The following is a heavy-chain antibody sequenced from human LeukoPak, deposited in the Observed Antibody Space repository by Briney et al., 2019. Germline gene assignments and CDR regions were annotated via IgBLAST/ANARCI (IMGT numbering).Heavy chain of an antibody. V-gene: IGHV1-69*04. D-gene: IGHD3-10*01. Sequence: SVKVSCKTSGYTFISYSISWVRQAPGQGLECMGRIIPILDIATYAQKFQGRVTITADKSTSTAYMELSSLSSEDTAVYYCARDQGVTDPPPYGLDVWGQGTTVTVSS. CDR1: GYTFISYS. CDR2: IIPILDIA. J-gene: IGHJ6*02. CDR3: ARDQGVTDPPPYGLDV.